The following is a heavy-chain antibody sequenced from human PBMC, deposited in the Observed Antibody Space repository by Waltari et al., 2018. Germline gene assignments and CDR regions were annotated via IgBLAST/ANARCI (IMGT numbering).Heavy chain of an antibody. CDR2: RKQDGREK. CDR1: GFTLSNYW. CDR3: ARDLYSTGSHDY. Sequence: EVQLVESGGGLVQPGGSLRLACAASGFTLSNYWMTWVRQGPGKGLEWVANRKQDGREKYYVDSVKGRFTISRDNAKNSLYLQMNSLTAEDTAVYSCARDLYSTGSHDYWGQGTLVTVSS. D-gene: IGHD6-19*01. V-gene: IGHV3-7*01. J-gene: IGHJ4*02.